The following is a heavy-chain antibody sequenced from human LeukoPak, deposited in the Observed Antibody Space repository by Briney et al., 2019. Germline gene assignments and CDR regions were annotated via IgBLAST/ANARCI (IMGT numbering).Heavy chain of an antibody. CDR3: ARHGSAYCSSTSCSYYYYYGMDV. J-gene: IGHJ6*02. CDR2: IYPGDSDT. D-gene: IGHD2-2*01. CDR1: GYSFTSYW. V-gene: IGHV5-51*01. Sequence: GESLKISCKGSGYSFTSYWIGWVRQMPGKGLEWMGIIYPGDSDTRYSPSFQGQVTISADKSISTAYLQWSSLKASDTAMYYCARHGSAYCSSTSCSYYYYYGMDVWGQGTTVTVSS.